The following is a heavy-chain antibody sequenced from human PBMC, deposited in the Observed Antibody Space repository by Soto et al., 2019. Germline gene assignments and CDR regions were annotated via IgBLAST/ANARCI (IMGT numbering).Heavy chain of an antibody. V-gene: IGHV3-33*01. Sequence: QVHLVESGGGVVQPGRSLRLSCAASGFTFNKYGMHWVRQAPGKGLEWVAVIWYDGSNKYYADFVKGRFNISRDNSKNTLYLQMNSLRGEDTAVYYCVRDPCSGASCYLDYWGQGLLVTDSS. D-gene: IGHD2-15*01. CDR3: VRDPCSGASCYLDY. CDR1: GFTFNKYG. J-gene: IGHJ4*02. CDR2: IWYDGSNK.